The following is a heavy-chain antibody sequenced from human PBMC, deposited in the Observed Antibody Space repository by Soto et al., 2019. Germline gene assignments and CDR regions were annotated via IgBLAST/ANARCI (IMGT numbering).Heavy chain of an antibody. V-gene: IGHV3-7*03. D-gene: IGHD3-16*01. J-gene: IGHJ4*02. CDR2: MKADGSEV. Sequence: PGGPHRLRYTAAGGNFNTHWVSWVSQAPGKGLEWVANMKADGSEVNVVDSVKGRFTISRDNAKNSLFLQMNNLRAEDTAVYYCSKGGHIDYCGQGTLVTVSS. CDR3: SKGGHIDY. CDR1: GGNFNTHW.